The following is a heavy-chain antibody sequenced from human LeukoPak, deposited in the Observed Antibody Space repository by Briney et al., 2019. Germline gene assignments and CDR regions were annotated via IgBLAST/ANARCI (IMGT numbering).Heavy chain of an antibody. CDR3: TRAGSGTPFDP. CDR1: GGTFSSYA. CDR2: IIPIFGTA. J-gene: IGHJ5*02. Sequence: ASVKVSCKASGGTFSSYAISWVRQAPGQGLEWMGRIIPIFGTANYAQKFQGRVTITTDESTGTAYMELSSLRSEDTAVYYCTRAGSGTPFDPWGQGTLVTVSS. D-gene: IGHD3-10*01. V-gene: IGHV1-69*05.